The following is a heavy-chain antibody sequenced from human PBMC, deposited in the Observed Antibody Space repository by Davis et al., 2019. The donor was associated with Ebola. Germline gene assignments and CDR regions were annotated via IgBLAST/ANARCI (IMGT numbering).Heavy chain of an antibody. V-gene: IGHV4-34*01. CDR1: GGSFSGYY. Sequence: PSETLSLTCAVYGGSFSGYYWSWIRQPPGKGLEWIGEINHSGSTNYNPSLKSRVTISVDTSKNQFSLKLSSVTAADTAVYYCARGSVRHNWEGRRYYFDYWGQGTLVTVSS. D-gene: IGHD1-1*01. CDR2: INHSGST. CDR3: ARGSVRHNWEGRRYYFDY. J-gene: IGHJ4*02.